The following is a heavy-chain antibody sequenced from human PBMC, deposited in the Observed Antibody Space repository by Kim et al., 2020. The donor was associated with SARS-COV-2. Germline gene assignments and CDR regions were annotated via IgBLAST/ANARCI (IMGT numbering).Heavy chain of an antibody. CDR3: ARDRAETNWGPLWFGVNDAFDI. V-gene: IGHV1-3*01. J-gene: IGHJ3*02. Sequence: ASVKVSCKASGYTFTSYAMHWVRQAPGQRLEWMGWINAGNGNTKYSQKFQGRVTITRDTSASTAYMELSSLRSEDTAVYYCARDRAETNWGPLWFGVNDAFDIWGQGTMVTVSS. D-gene: IGHD3-10*01. CDR1: GYTFTSYA. CDR2: INAGNGNT.